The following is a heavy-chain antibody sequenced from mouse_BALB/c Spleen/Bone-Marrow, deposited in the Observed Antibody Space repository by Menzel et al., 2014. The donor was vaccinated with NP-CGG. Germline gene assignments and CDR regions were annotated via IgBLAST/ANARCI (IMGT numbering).Heavy chain of an antibody. V-gene: IGHV1-4*01. Sequence: QVQLQQPGAELARPGASVKMSCKASGYTFTSYTMHWLKQRPGQGLEWIGYINPSSGYTNYNQKFKDKATLTADKSSSTAYMQLSSLTSEGSAVYYCAAGYYGNSGWFAYWGQGTLVTVSA. CDR2: INPSSGYT. CDR1: GYTFTSYT. J-gene: IGHJ3*01. D-gene: IGHD2-1*01. CDR3: AAGYYGNSGWFAY.